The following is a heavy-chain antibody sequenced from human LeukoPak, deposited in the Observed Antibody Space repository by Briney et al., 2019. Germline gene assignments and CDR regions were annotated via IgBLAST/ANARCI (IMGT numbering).Heavy chain of an antibody. J-gene: IGHJ6*02. CDR2: IYYSGST. CDR3: AREAEAILPWGVGYGMDV. V-gene: IGHV4-30-4*01. CDR1: GGSISSGDYY. D-gene: IGHD1-26*01. Sequence: SETLSLTCTVSGGSISSGDYYWSWIRQPPGKGLEWIGYIYYSGSTYYNPSLKSRVTISVDTSKNQFSLKLSSVTAADPAVYYCAREAEAILPWGVGYGMDVWGQGTTVTVSS.